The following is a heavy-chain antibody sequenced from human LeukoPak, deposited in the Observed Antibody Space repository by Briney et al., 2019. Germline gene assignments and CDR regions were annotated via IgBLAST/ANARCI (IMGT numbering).Heavy chain of an antibody. Sequence: ASVKVSCKASGGTLSSYAISWVRQAPGQGLEWMGGIIPIFGTANYAQKFQGRVTITADESTSTAYMELSSLRSEDTAVYYCARAAPYYYDSSGYYWNWFDPWGQGTLVTVSS. V-gene: IGHV1-69*13. J-gene: IGHJ5*02. CDR1: GGTLSSYA. D-gene: IGHD3-22*01. CDR3: ARAAPYYYDSSGYYWNWFDP. CDR2: IIPIFGTA.